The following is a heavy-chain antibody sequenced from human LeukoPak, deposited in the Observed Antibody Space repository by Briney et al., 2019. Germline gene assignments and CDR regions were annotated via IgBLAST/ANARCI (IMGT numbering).Heavy chain of an antibody. D-gene: IGHD3-10*01. J-gene: IGHJ4*02. CDR3: ARVSYYGSGSYYTERHYYFDY. V-gene: IGHV3-21*01. CDR2: ISSSGSYI. Sequence: PGGSLRLSCAASGFTFSSYSMNWVRQAPGKGLEWVSSISSSGSYIFYADSVKGRFTISRDNAKNSLYLQMNSLRAEDTAVYYCARVSYYGSGSYYTERHYYFDYWGQGILVTVSS. CDR1: GFTFSSYS.